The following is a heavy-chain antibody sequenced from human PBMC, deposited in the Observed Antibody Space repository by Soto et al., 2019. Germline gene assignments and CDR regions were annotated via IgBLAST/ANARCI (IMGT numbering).Heavy chain of an antibody. CDR1: GGSISSGGYY. D-gene: IGHD2-2*01. Sequence: PSETLSLTCTVSGGSISSGGYYWSWIRQHPGKGLEWIGYIYYSGSTYYNPSLKSRVTISVDTSKNQFSLKLSSVTAADTAVYYCATLTNPNQPFDYWGQGTLVTVS. CDR3: ATLTNPNQPFDY. J-gene: IGHJ4*02. CDR2: IYYSGST. V-gene: IGHV4-31*03.